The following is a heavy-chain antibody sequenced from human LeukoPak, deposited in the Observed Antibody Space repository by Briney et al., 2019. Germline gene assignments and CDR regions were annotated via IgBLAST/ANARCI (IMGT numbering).Heavy chain of an antibody. D-gene: IGHD4-17*01. CDR1: GFTFSSYG. CDR2: IWYDGSNK. CDR3: AMTDYGSFDY. V-gene: IGHV3-33*01. J-gene: IGHJ4*02. Sequence: RGSLRLSCAASGFTFSSYGMHWVRQAPGKGLEWVAVIWYDGSNKYYADSVKGRFTISRDNSKNTLYLQMNSLRAEDTAVYYCAMTDYGSFDYWGQGTLVTVSS.